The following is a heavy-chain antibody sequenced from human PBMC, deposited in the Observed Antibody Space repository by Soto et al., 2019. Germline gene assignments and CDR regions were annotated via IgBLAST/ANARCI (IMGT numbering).Heavy chain of an antibody. CDR1: GFTFSSYA. D-gene: IGHD2-15*01. CDR2: ISGSGGST. Sequence: EVQLLESGGGLVQPGGSLRLSCAASGFTFSSYAMSWVRQAPGKGLEWVSAISGSGGSTYYADSVKGRSTISRANSKNTLYRQMNSLRAEDTAVYYCAKEFLEGSGTPWGQGTLVTVSS. V-gene: IGHV3-23*01. CDR3: AKEFLEGSGTP. J-gene: IGHJ5*02.